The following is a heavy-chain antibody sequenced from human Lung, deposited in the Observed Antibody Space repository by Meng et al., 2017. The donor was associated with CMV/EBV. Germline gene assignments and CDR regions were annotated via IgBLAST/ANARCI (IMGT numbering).Heavy chain of an antibody. J-gene: IGHJ5*02. CDR1: TFTGYY. CDR2: INPNSGGT. D-gene: IGHD6-19*01. Sequence: TFTGYYMPWVRQAPGQGLEWMGRINPNSGGTNYAQKFQGRVTMTRDTSISTAYMELSRLRSDDTAVYYCARDLGYSSGWSGGGNWFDPWGQGTLVTVSS. CDR3: ARDLGYSSGWSGGGNWFDP. V-gene: IGHV1-2*06.